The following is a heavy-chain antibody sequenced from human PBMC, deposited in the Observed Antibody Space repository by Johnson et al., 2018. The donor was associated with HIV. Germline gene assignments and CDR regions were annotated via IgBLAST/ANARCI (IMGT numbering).Heavy chain of an antibody. V-gene: IGHV3-20*04. CDR1: GFTFSSYG. D-gene: IGHD1-26*01. J-gene: IGHJ3*02. CDR3: ARVVAFGWELNDAFDI. CDR2: INWNGGST. Sequence: EKLVESGGGVVQPGRSLRLSCAASGFTFSSYGMHWVRQVAGKGLEWVSGINWNGGSTGYADSVKGRFTISRDNAKKHLYLQMNSLRGEDTALYYCARVVAFGWELNDAFDIWGQGTMVIVSS.